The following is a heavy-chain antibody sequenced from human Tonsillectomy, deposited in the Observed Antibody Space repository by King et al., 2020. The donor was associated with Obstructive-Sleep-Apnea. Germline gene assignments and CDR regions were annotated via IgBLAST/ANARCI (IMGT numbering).Heavy chain of an antibody. CDR3: AHSLYYYHSSGVFFDY. CDR2: IYWDDDK. V-gene: IGHV2-5*02. D-gene: IGHD3-22*01. CDR1: GFSLSTSGVG. Sequence: LTLKESGPTLVKPTQTLTLTCTFSGFSLSTSGVGVGWIRQPPGKALEWLARIYWDDDKRYIPSLKTRLTITKDTSKNQVVLTMTNMDPVDTATYYCAHSLYYYHSSGVFFDYWGQGTLVTVSS. J-gene: IGHJ4*02.